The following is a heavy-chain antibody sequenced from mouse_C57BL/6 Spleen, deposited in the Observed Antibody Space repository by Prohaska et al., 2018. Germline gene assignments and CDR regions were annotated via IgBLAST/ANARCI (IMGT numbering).Heavy chain of an antibody. CDR2: XXTYSGVP. V-gene: IGHV9-3*01. D-gene: IGHD1-1*01. CDR3: ARRYYGSSYGFAY. J-gene: IGHJ3*01. CDR1: GYTFTTYG. Sequence: QIQLVQSGPELKKPGETVKISCKASGYTFTTYGMSWVKQAPGKGLKWMGXXXTYSGVPTYADDFKGRFAFSLETSASTAYLQINNLKNEDTATYFCARRYYGSSYGFAYWGQGTLVTVSA.